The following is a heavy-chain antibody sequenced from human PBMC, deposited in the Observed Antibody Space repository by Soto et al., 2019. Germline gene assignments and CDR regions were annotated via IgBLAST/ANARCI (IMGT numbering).Heavy chain of an antibody. CDR3: ARDRIWRYYYDGSVYYSFDY. J-gene: IGHJ4*02. CDR2: ISAYNGNT. CDR1: GYTFTSYG. Sequence: GASVKVSCKASGYTFTSYGISWVRQAPGQGLEWMGWISAYNGNTNYAQKLQGRVTMTTDTSTSTAYMELRSLRSDDTAVYYCARDRIWRYYYDGSVYYSFDYWGQGTRVTASA. D-gene: IGHD3-22*01. V-gene: IGHV1-18*01.